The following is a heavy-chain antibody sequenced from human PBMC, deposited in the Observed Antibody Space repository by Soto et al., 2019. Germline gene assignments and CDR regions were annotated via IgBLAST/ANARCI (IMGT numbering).Heavy chain of an antibody. Sequence: PSETLSLTCAVYGGSFSGYYLSWIRQPPGKGLEWIGEINHSGSTNYNPSLKSRVTISVDTSKNQFSLKLSSVTAADTAVYYCARGYCSGGSCYPYNWFDPWGQGTLVTVSS. V-gene: IGHV4-34*01. CDR1: GGSFSGYY. CDR3: ARGYCSGGSCYPYNWFDP. CDR2: INHSGST. D-gene: IGHD2-15*01. J-gene: IGHJ5*02.